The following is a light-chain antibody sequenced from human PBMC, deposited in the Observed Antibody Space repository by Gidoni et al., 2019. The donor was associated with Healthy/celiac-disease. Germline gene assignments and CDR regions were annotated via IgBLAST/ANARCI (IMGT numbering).Light chain of an antibody. CDR3: RIRNSSDWV. V-gene: IGLV5-45*03. J-gene: IGLJ3*02. CDR1: SGINVGTYR. CDR2: YKSDADK. Sequence: QPLLLLPSSLSASPVASASLTCTLRSGINVGTYRIYWYQQKPGSPPQYLLGYKSDADKQQGSGVPSRFSGSKDASANAGILRISGLQDEDEADYYCRIRNSSDWVFGGGTKLTVL.